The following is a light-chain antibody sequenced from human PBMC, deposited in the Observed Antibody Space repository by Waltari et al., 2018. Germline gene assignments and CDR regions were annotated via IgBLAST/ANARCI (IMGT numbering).Light chain of an antibody. CDR3: CSYAGSSTYV. J-gene: IGLJ1*01. CDR2: EVS. CDR1: SSDVGIYNL. Sequence: QSALTQPASVSGSPGQSIPIPCTGPSSDVGIYNLFSWYQQHPGKAPKLMIYEVSKRPSGVSNRFSGSKSGNTASLTISGLQAEDEADYYCCSYAGSSTYVFGTGTKVTVL. V-gene: IGLV2-23*02.